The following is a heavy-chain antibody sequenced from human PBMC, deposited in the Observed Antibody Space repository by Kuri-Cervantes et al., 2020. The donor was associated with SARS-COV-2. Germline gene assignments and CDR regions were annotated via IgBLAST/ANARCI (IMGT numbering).Heavy chain of an antibody. CDR1: GFTFSGHW. Sequence: GESVKISCAASGFTFSGHWIHWVRQAPGKGLVWVSRINPDGSYTNNADSVKGRFTLSRDNAKNMLFLQMNSLRAEDTAVYYCVRDGDHWNFDYWGQGTLVTVSS. CDR2: INPDGSYT. D-gene: IGHD1-1*01. V-gene: IGHV3-74*01. CDR3: VRDGDHWNFDY. J-gene: IGHJ4*02.